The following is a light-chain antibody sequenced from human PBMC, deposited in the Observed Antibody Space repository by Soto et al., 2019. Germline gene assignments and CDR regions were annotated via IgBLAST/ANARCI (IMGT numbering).Light chain of an antibody. Sequence: DVQMTQSPSTLSASLGDRVTITCLASQSISTWLAWYQQKPGKAPKLLICKASSLESGVPLRFSGSGTRTHFTLTISSLQAHNIATRHSQQYQDFPCTFGQATKVDIK. CDR1: QSISTW. CDR3: QQYQDFPCT. V-gene: IGKV1-5*03. J-gene: IGKJ1*01. CDR2: KAS.